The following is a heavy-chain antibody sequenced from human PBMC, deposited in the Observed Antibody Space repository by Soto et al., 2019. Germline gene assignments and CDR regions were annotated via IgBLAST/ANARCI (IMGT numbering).Heavy chain of an antibody. D-gene: IGHD3-10*01. Sequence: RLRETLSLTCTVSGGSISSYYWSWIRQPPGKGLEWIGYIYYSGSTNYNPSLKSRVTISVDTSKNQFSLKLGSVTAADTAVYYCARRGPSPDFDYWGQGTLVTVSS. J-gene: IGHJ4*02. CDR1: GGSISSYY. V-gene: IGHV4-59*08. CDR3: ARRGPSPDFDY. CDR2: IYYSGST.